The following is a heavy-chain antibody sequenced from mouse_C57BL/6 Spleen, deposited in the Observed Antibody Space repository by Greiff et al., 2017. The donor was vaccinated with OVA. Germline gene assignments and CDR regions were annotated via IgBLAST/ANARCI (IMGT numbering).Heavy chain of an antibody. CDR1: GYTFTSYW. V-gene: IGHV1-72*01. Sequence: QVHVKQPGAELVKPGASVKLSCKASGYTFTSYWMHWVKQRPGRGLEWIGRIDPNSGGTKYNEKLKSKATLTVDKPSSTAYMQLSSLTSEDSAVYYSARVPYGNGYAMDYWGQGTSVTVSS. CDR2: IDPNSGGT. J-gene: IGHJ4*01. CDR3: ARVPYGNGYAMDY. D-gene: IGHD2-1*01.